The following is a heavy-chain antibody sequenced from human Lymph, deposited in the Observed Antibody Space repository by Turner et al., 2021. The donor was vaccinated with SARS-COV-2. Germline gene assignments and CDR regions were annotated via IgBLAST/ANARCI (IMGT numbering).Heavy chain of an antibody. CDR2: ISYDGSNK. J-gene: IGHJ4*02. CDR1: GFTFNNYP. D-gene: IGHD3-10*01. Sequence: VQLVASGGGVVQPGRSLRLSCAASGFTFNNYPMHWVRQAPGKGLEWVAVISYDGSNKYYTVSVNGRFTISRDNSKNTLYLQMNSLRDEDTAVYYCARDSSGSGTLDYWGQGTLVTVSS. CDR3: ARDSSGSGTLDY. V-gene: IGHV3-30-3*01.